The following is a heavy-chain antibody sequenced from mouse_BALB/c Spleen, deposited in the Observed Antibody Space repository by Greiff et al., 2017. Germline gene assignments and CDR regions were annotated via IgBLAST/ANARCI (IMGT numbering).Heavy chain of an antibody. V-gene: IGHV1-14*01. J-gene: IGHJ3*01. D-gene: IGHD1-1*01. CDR3: ALYYGSSSFAY. CDR1: GYTFTSYV. CDR2: INPYNDGT. Sequence: VQLQQSGPELVKPGASVKMSCKASGYTFTSYVMHWVKQKPGQGLEWIGYINPYNDGTKYNEKFKGKATLTSDKSSSTAYMELSSLTSEDSAVYYCALYYGSSSFAYWGQGTLVTVSA.